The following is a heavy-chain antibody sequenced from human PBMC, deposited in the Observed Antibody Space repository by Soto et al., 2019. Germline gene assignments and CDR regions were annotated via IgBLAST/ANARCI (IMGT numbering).Heavy chain of an antibody. CDR3: ARDPRQQLPLYYFDY. V-gene: IGHV3-30-3*01. J-gene: IGHJ4*02. CDR2: ISYDGSNK. D-gene: IGHD6-13*01. Sequence: HPGGSLRLSCAASGFTFSSYAMHWVRQAPGKGLEWVAVISYDGSNKYYADSVKGRFTISRDNSKNTLYPQMNSLRAEDTAVYYCARDPRQQLPLYYFDYWGQGTLVTVSS. CDR1: GFTFSSYA.